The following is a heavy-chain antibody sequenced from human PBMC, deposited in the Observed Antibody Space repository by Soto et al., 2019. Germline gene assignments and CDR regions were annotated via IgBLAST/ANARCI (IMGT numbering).Heavy chain of an antibody. D-gene: IGHD2-15*01. Sequence: GGSLRLSCAASGFTFNTYGMSWVRQAPGKGLEWVSAIGGGGAGRYYADSVKGRFTISRDNSKNTLFLQMNSLRAEDTAVYYCARRYCRGGSCYLHGAADYWGQGTLVTVSS. CDR3: ARRYCRGGSCYLHGAADY. V-gene: IGHV3-23*01. CDR2: IGGGGAGR. J-gene: IGHJ4*02. CDR1: GFTFNTYG.